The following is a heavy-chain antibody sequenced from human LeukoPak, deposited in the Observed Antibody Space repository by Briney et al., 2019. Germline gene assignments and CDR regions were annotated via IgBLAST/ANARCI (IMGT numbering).Heavy chain of an antibody. Sequence: GGSLRLSCAASGFTFSSYAMSWVRQAPGEGLEWVSAISGSGGSTYYADSVKGRFTISRDNSKNTLYLQMNSLRAEDTAVYYCAKSALYYYESSGPPSGMDVWGKGTTVTVSS. CDR2: ISGSGGST. J-gene: IGHJ6*03. CDR3: AKSALYYYESSGPPSGMDV. CDR1: GFTFSSYA. D-gene: IGHD3-22*01. V-gene: IGHV3-23*01.